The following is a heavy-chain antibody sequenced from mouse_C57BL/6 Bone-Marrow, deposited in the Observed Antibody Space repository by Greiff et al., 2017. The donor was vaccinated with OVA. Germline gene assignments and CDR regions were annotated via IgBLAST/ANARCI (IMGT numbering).Heavy chain of an antibody. V-gene: IGHV1-15*01. CDR1: GYTFTDYE. D-gene: IGHD1-1*01. CDR2: IDPETGGT. Sequence: VKLKQSGAELVRPGASVTLSCKASGYTFTDYEMHWVKQTPVHGLEWIGAIDPETGGTAYNQKFKGKAILTADKSSSTAYMELRSLTSEDSAVYYCTRDYGSSYDWYFDVWGTGTTVTVSS. CDR3: TRDYGSSYDWYFDV. J-gene: IGHJ1*03.